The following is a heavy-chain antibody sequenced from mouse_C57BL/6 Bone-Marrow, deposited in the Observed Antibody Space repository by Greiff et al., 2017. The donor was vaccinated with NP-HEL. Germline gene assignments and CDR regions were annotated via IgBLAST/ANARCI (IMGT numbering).Heavy chain of an antibody. CDR3: TPGDYAVDAMDY. CDR2: IDPENGDT. J-gene: IGHJ4*01. Sequence: VQLQQSGAELVRPGASVKLSCTASGFNIKDDYMHWVKQRPEQGLEWIGWIDPENGDTEYASKFQGKATITADTSSNTAYLQLSSLTSEDTAVYYCTPGDYAVDAMDYWGQGTSVTVSS. D-gene: IGHD2-4*01. CDR1: GFNIKDDY. V-gene: IGHV14-4*01.